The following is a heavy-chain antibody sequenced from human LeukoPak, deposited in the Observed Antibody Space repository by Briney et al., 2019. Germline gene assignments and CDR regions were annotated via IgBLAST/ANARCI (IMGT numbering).Heavy chain of an antibody. CDR1: GFTFSSYS. Sequence: PGGSLSLSCAAPGFTFSSYSMNWVRQAPGKGPEWVSSISSSSSYIYYADSVKGRFTISRDNAKNSLYLQMNSLRAEDTAVYYCASDAIVGALLDAFDIWGQGTMVTVSS. D-gene: IGHD1-26*01. J-gene: IGHJ3*02. CDR3: ASDAIVGALLDAFDI. CDR2: ISSSSSYI. V-gene: IGHV3-21*01.